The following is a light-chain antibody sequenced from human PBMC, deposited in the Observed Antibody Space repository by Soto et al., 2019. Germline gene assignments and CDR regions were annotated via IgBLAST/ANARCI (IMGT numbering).Light chain of an antibody. Sequence: QSVLTQPASVSGSPGQSITISCTGTSSDVGAYNYVSWYQQHPGKAPKLMIFDVTNRPSGVSDRFSGSKSGNTASLTISGLQAEDETDYYCSSYTSSRSYGSGTGTKVTV. CDR3: SSYTSSRSYG. V-gene: IGLV2-14*03. CDR2: DVT. CDR1: SSDVGAYNY. J-gene: IGLJ1*01.